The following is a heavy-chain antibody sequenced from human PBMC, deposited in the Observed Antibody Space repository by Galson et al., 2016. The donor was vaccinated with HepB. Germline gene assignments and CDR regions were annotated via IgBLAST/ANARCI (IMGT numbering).Heavy chain of an antibody. V-gene: IGHV2-5*02. CDR3: AQLAYHSGSGAEYYVDY. Sequence: PALVKPTQTLTLTCTFSGFSLRSNGLGVAWIRQAPGKALEWLAPIYWDDDKRYRPSLSSRLALTADTSKNQVVLTMANMDPVDTGTYYCAQLAYHSGSGAEYYVDYWGQGTLVTVSS. J-gene: IGHJ4*02. CDR2: IYWDDDK. CDR1: GFSLRSNGLG. D-gene: IGHD3-10*01.